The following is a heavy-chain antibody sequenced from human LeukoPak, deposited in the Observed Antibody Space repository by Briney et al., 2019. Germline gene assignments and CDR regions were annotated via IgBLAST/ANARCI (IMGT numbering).Heavy chain of an antibody. Sequence: GGSLRLSCAASGFTFSSYAMSWVRQAPGKGLEWVSAISGSGGSTYYADPVKGRFTISRDNSKNTLYLQMNSLRAEDTAVYYCATIGYCSSTSCYTFWRYWGQGTLVTVSS. V-gene: IGHV3-23*01. D-gene: IGHD2-2*02. CDR3: ATIGYCSSTSCYTFWRY. J-gene: IGHJ4*02. CDR2: ISGSGGST. CDR1: GFTFSSYA.